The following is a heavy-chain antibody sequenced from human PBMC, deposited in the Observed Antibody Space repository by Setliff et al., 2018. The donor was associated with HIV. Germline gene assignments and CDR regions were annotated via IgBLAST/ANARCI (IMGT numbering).Heavy chain of an antibody. CDR2: VSSSGGTI. CDR1: GFTFSSYE. J-gene: IGHJ4*02. V-gene: IGHV3-48*03. CDR3: ARDSSSWYEFYFDC. Sequence: ASGFTFSSYEMNWVRQAPGEGLEWVSYVSSSGGTIYYADSVKGRFTISRDNAKNSLYLQMNSLRAEDTAVYYCARDSSSWYEFYFDCWGQGTLVTVSS. D-gene: IGHD6-13*01.